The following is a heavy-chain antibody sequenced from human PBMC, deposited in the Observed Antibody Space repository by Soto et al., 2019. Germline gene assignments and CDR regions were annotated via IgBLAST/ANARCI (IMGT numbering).Heavy chain of an antibody. J-gene: IGHJ5*02. CDR2: ISSSSSYI. D-gene: IGHD2-15*01. CDR3: ARDSFGVAAPNWFDP. CDR1: GFTFSSYS. V-gene: IGHV3-21*01. Sequence: GGSLRLSCAASGFTFSSYSMNWVRQAPGKGLEWVSSISSSSSYIYYADSVKGRFTISRDNAKNSLYLQMNSLRAEDTAVYYCARDSFGVAAPNWFDPWGQGTLVTVSS.